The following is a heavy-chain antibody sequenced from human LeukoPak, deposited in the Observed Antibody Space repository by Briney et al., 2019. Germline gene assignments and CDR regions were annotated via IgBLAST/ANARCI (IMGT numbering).Heavy chain of an antibody. D-gene: IGHD1-26*01. CDR2: IYYTGNT. CDR3: ARVGLYSGSYYWFDP. J-gene: IGHJ5*02. Sequence: SETLSLTCTVSGGSISSGDYDWSWIRQPPGKGLEWIAYIYYTGNTYYNPSLKSRVTISVDTSKNQFSLKLSSVTAADTAMYYCARVGLYSGSYYWFDPWGQGTLVTVSS. V-gene: IGHV4-30-4*08. CDR1: GGSISSGDYD.